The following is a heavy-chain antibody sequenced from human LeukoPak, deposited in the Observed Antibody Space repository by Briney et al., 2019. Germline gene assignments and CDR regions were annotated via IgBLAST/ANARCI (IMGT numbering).Heavy chain of an antibody. J-gene: IGHJ4*02. D-gene: IGHD6-13*01. CDR3: AKSGYGSSWYYFDY. CDR2: ISGSGGVP. Sequence: GGSLRLSCAASGFTFSSYAMSWVRQAPGKGLEWVSGISGSGGVPYYADSVEGRFTISRDNSENTMYVQVNSLRAEDTAVYYCAKSGYGSSWYYFDYWGQGTLVTVSS. V-gene: IGHV3-23*01. CDR1: GFTFSSYA.